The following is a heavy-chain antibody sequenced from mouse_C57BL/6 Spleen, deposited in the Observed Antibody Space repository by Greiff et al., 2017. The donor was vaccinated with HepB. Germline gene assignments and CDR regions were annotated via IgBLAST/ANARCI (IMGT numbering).Heavy chain of an antibody. CDR3: AREGDYDNFAY. Sequence: QVHVKQPGAELVRPGSSVKLSCKASGYTFTSYWMHWVKQRPIQGLEWIGNIDPSDSETHYNQKFKDKATLTVDKSSSTAYMQLSSLTSEDSAVYYCAREGDYDNFAYWGQGTLVTVSA. CDR2: IDPSDSET. V-gene: IGHV1-52*01. D-gene: IGHD2-4*01. CDR1: GYTFTSYW. J-gene: IGHJ3*01.